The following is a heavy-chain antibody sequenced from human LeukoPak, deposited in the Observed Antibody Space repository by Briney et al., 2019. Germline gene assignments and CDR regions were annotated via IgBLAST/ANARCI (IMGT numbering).Heavy chain of an antibody. CDR3: ASSSAAGLITFDS. J-gene: IGHJ4*02. D-gene: IGHD6-13*01. Sequence: SETLSLTRTVSGVSISSYYWSWIRQPPGKGRAGIGYIYYSGSTNYNPSLKSRVTISADTSKNQFSLKLSSVTAADTAVYYCASSSAAGLITFDSWGQGTLVTVSS. V-gene: IGHV4-59*01. CDR2: IYYSGST. CDR1: GVSISSYY.